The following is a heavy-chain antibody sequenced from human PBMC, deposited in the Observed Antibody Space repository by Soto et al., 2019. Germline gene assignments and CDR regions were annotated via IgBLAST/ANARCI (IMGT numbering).Heavy chain of an antibody. CDR1: GFTFSNYE. Sequence: GGFLRLSCAASGFTFSNYEINWVRQAPGKGLEWVSYIHSTGNFIHYADSVKGRFTISRDDAKNSVYLQMNSLRAEDTALYYCAREDIPADGPFDYWGPGILVTVSS. V-gene: IGHV3-48*03. J-gene: IGHJ4*02. D-gene: IGHD6-13*01. CDR3: AREDIPADGPFDY. CDR2: IHSTGNFI.